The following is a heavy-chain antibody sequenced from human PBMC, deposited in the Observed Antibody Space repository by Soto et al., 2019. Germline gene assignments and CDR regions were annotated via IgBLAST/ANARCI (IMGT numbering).Heavy chain of an antibody. V-gene: IGHV3-7*01. CDR2: IKEDGSEK. CDR3: SRDVVVGAKALNY. J-gene: IGHJ4*02. CDR1: GFTFSNYW. D-gene: IGHD2-15*01. Sequence: GGSLRLSTATSGFTFSNYWITWVRQAPGKGLEWVANIKEDGSEKHYVDSVKGRFTISRDNAKNSLYLQMNSLRVEDTAVYFCSRDVVVGAKALNYWGQGALVTVSS.